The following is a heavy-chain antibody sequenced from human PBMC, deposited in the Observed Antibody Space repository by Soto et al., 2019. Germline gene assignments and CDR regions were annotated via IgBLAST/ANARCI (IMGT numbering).Heavy chain of an antibody. D-gene: IGHD3-10*01. CDR2: IYYSGST. V-gene: IGHV4-39*01. CDR1: GGSISSSSYY. J-gene: IGHJ5*02. Sequence: SETLSLTCTVSGGSISSSSYYWGWIRQPPGKGLEWIGSIYYSGSTYYNPSLKSRVTISVDTSKNQFSLKLSSVTAADTAVYYCARLATMVRGVLSWGQGTLVTVSS. CDR3: ARLATMVRGVLS.